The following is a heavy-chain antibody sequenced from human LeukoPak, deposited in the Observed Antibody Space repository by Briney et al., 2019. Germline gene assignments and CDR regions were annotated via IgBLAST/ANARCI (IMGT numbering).Heavy chain of an antibody. V-gene: IGHV3-7*01. J-gene: IGHJ6*03. D-gene: IGHD3-3*01. CDR2: IKQDGSEK. CDR1: GFTFSSYW. Sequence: GGSLRLSCAASGFTFSSYWMSWVRQAPGKGLEWVANIKQDGSEKYYVDSVKGRFTISRDNAKNSLYLQMNSLRAEDTAVYYCARCPEETIFGVVTYYYYYYYMDVWGKGTTVTVSS. CDR3: ARCPEETIFGVVTYYYYYYYMDV.